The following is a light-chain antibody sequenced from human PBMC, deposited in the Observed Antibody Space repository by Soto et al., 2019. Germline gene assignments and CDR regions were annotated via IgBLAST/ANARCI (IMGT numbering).Light chain of an antibody. CDR3: SSYAGSNNPVV. Sequence: QSVLTQPPSASGSPGQSVTISCTGTRSDVGGYNYVSWYQQHPGKAPKLMIYEVSKRPSGVPDRFSGSKSGNTASLTVSGLQAEEEADYYCSSYAGSNNPVVFGGGTQLTVL. J-gene: IGLJ2*01. CDR2: EVS. CDR1: RSDVGGYNY. V-gene: IGLV2-8*01.